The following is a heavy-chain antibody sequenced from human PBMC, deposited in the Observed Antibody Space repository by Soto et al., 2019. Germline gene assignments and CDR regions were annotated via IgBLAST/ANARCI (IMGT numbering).Heavy chain of an antibody. CDR2: IYYSGST. D-gene: IGHD3-10*01. J-gene: IGHJ5*02. Sequence: SETLSLTCTVSGGYLSSYYWSWLRQPPGKGLEWIGYIYYSGSTNYNPSLKSRVTISVDTSKDQFSLKLSSVTAADTAVYYCARDLLWFGNWFDPWGQGTLVTVSS. V-gene: IGHV4-59*01. CDR3: ARDLLWFGNWFDP. CDR1: GGYLSSYY.